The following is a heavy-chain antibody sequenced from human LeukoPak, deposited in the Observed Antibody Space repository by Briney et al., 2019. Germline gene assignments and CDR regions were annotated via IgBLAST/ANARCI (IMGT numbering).Heavy chain of an antibody. D-gene: IGHD1-26*01. J-gene: IGHJ4*02. CDR1: GFAFRISA. Sequence: GGSLRLSCAASGFAFRISAMNWVRQAPGKGLVWVSSISGGGGGTFYADSVKDRFTISRDNSKNMLYLQMDSLRAEDTAVYFCAKDDIVPLSYWGQGALVTVSS. CDR3: AKDDIVPLSY. CDR2: ISGGGGGT. V-gene: IGHV3-23*01.